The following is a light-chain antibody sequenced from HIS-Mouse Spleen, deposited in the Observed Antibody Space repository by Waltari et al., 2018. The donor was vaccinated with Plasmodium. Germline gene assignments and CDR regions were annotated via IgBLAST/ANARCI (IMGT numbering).Light chain of an antibody. Sequence: QSALTQPASVSGSPGQSITIPSTGTSSHVGSYNLVSWYQQHPGKAPKLMIYEGSKRPSGVSNRFSGSKSGNTASLTISGLQAEDEADYYCCSYAGSSTFVVFGGGTKLTVL. V-gene: IGLV2-23*03. J-gene: IGLJ2*01. CDR1: SSHVGSYNL. CDR2: EGS. CDR3: CSYAGSSTFVV.